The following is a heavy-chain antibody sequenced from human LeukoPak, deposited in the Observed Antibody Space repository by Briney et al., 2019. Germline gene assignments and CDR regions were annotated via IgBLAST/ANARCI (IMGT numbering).Heavy chain of an antibody. CDR1: GGSISSSSYC. CDR3: ARVIYYYYMDV. J-gene: IGHJ6*03. V-gene: IGHV4-39*07. CDR2: IYYSGST. Sequence: SETLSLTCIVSGGSISSSSYCWGWIRQPPGKGLEWIGSIYYSGSTYYNPSLKSRVTLSVDTSKNQFSLKLSSVTAADTAVYYCARVIYYYYMDVWGKGTTVTVSS.